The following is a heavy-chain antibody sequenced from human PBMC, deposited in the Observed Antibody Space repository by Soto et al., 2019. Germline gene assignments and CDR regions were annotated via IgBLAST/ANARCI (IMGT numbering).Heavy chain of an antibody. CDR3: VRGSQDSYPGSRIFDF. Sequence: GSLRLSCVASVITFGSRSMSWVRQAPGEGLGWVSTITDNGGDSKYADSVRGRFTISRDNSKKILYLQMSNLRAEDSAVYYCVRGSQDSYPGSRIFDFWGRGTLVTVSS. CDR1: VITFGSRS. J-gene: IGHJ4*02. CDR2: ITDNGGDS. V-gene: IGHV3-23*01. D-gene: IGHD3-10*01.